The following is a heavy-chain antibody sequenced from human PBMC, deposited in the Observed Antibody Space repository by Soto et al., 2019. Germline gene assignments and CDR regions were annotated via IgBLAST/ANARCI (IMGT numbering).Heavy chain of an antibody. J-gene: IGHJ4*02. V-gene: IGHV4-59*01. CDR2: VFYGGT. CDR3: ASCRGAFYFEN. CDR1: GRSMSSNY. Sequence: LSLTCSVSGRSMSSNYWSWIRQSPEKGLEWLGYVFYGGTDYNPSLEGRITMSVETSKSQSSLKLSSVTAADTAVYYCASCRGAFYFENWGQGIMVTVSS. D-gene: IGHD3-16*01.